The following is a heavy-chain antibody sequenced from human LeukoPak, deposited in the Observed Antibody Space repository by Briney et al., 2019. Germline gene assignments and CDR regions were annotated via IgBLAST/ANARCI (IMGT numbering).Heavy chain of an antibody. CDR1: GFTFSSYA. CDR2: ISGSGSST. CDR3: AKDKQTVTYYFDY. J-gene: IGHJ4*02. V-gene: IGHV3-23*01. D-gene: IGHD4-17*01. Sequence: GGSLRLSCAASGFTFSSYAMSWVRQAPGKGLEWVSAISGSGSSTLYADSVKGRFNISRDNSKNTLYLQVNSLRAEDTAVYYCAKDKQTVTYYFDYWGQGDPFTVSS.